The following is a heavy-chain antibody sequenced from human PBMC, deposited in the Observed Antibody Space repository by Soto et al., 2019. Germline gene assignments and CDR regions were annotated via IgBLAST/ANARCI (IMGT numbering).Heavy chain of an antibody. CDR2: ISGYNGNT. V-gene: IGHV1-18*01. Sequence: QVQVVQSGDEVKKPGASVKVSCKASGYTFTNYGFSWVRQAPGQGLEWMGWISGYNGNTKYAEKFQGRVTMTTDTPTSTAHMELRSLRSDDTAVYYWAREGQAPYYFYGMDVCGQGTAVTVS. CDR1: GYTFTNYG. CDR3: AREGQAPYYFYGMDV. J-gene: IGHJ6*02.